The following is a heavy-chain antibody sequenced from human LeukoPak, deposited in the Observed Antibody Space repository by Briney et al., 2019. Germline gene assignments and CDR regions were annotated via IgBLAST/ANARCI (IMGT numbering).Heavy chain of an antibody. J-gene: IGHJ6*03. V-gene: IGHV1-8*03. CDR3: ARADYYDSSGPNLYYYYYYYMDV. Sequence: GASVKVSCKASGYTFTSYDINWVRQATGQGLEWMGWMNPNSGNTGYAQKFQGRVTITRNTSISTAYMELSSLRSEDTAVYYCARADYYDSSGPNLYYYYYYYMDVWGKGTTVTVSS. D-gene: IGHD3-22*01. CDR2: MNPNSGNT. CDR1: GYTFTSYD.